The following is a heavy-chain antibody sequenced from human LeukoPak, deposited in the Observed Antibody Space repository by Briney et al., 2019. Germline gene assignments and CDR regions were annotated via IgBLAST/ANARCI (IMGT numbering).Heavy chain of an antibody. Sequence: PGRSLRLSCAASGFTFSSYGMHWVRQAPGKGLEWVAVISYDGSNEYYADSVKGRFTISRDNSKNTLYLQMNSLRAEDTAVYYCARDGTGMGSAAMGDEAYYYYGMDVWGQGTTVTVSS. CDR2: ISYDGSNE. CDR3: ARDGTGMGSAAMGDEAYYYYGMDV. D-gene: IGHD2-2*01. J-gene: IGHJ6*02. V-gene: IGHV3-30*03. CDR1: GFTFSSYG.